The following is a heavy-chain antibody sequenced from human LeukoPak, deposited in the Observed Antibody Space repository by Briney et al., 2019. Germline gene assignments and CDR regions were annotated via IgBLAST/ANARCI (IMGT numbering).Heavy chain of an antibody. CDR1: GFTFSSYG. Sequence: GVLRLSCAASGFTFSSYGMHWVRQAPGKGLEWVAVISYDGSNKYYADSVKGRFTISRDNSKNTLYLQMNSLRAEDTAVYYCAKDGGSSGWYDDYWGQGTLVTVSS. V-gene: IGHV3-30*18. CDR2: ISYDGSNK. D-gene: IGHD6-19*01. CDR3: AKDGGSSGWYDDY. J-gene: IGHJ4*02.